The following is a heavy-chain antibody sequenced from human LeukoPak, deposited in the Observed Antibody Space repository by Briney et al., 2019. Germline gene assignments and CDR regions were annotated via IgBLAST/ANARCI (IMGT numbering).Heavy chain of an antibody. D-gene: IGHD6-6*01. J-gene: IGHJ4*02. CDR2: IYPGDSNT. CDR3: AKVPPTIAAPGAFDY. CDR1: GYSFPSYW. Sequence: RGESLKISCKGSGYSFPSYWIGWVRQMPGKGLEWMGIIYPGDSNTRYSPSFQGQVTISADKSISTAYLQWSSLKASDTAMYYCAKVPPTIAAPGAFDYWGQGTLVTVSS. V-gene: IGHV5-51*01.